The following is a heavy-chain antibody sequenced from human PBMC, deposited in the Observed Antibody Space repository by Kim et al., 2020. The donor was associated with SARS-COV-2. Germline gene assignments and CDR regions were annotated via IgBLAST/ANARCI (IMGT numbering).Heavy chain of an antibody. V-gene: IGHV3-15*01. J-gene: IGHJ6*02. CDR2: IKSKTDGGTT. D-gene: IGHD3-3*01. CDR3: TTGGITIFGVVTYGMDV. Sequence: GGSLRLSCAASGFTFSNAWMSWVRQAPGKGLEWVGRIKSKTDGGTTDYAAPVKGRFTISRDDSKNTLYLQMNSLKTEDTAVYYCTTGGITIFGVVTYGMDVWGQGTTVTVSS. CDR1: GFTFSNAW.